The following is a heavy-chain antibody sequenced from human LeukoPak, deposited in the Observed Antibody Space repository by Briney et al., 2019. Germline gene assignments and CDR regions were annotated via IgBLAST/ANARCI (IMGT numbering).Heavy chain of an antibody. J-gene: IGHJ3*02. CDR1: GGSISSYY. V-gene: IGHV4-59*01. CDR2: IYYSGST. CDR3: ARASPLVVVTAIPAFDI. Sequence: SETLSLTCTVSGGSISSYYWSWIRQPPGKGLEWIGYIYYSGSTNYNPSLKSRVTISVDTSKNQFSQKLSSVTAADTAVYYCARASPLVVVTAIPAFDIWGQGTMVTVSS. D-gene: IGHD2-21*02.